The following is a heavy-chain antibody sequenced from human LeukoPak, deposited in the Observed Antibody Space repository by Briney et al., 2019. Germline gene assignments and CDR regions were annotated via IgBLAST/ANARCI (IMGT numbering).Heavy chain of an antibody. V-gene: IGHV4-38-2*01. D-gene: IGHD4-17*01. Sequence: PSETLSLTCAVSGYSISSGYYWGWIRQPPGKGLEWIANIYHSGSTYYNPSLKGRITISVDTSKNQFSLKLSSVTAADTAVYYCARPLSYGSWFDPWGQGTLVTVSS. J-gene: IGHJ5*02. CDR1: GYSISSGYY. CDR2: IYHSGST. CDR3: ARPLSYGSWFDP.